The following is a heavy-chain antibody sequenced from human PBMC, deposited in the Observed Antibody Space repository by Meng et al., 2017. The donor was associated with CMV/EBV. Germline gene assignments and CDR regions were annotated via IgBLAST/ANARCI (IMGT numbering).Heavy chain of an antibody. CDR1: GFTFSSYW. Sequence: GGSLRLSCAASGFTFSSYWMSWVRQAPGKGLEWVAFIHFDGISKFYADSVKGRFTISRDNFKNTLYLQMNSLRVEDTAVYYCAKEFRGYCSGGSCYSADYWGQGTLVTVSS. J-gene: IGHJ4*02. D-gene: IGHD2-15*01. CDR3: AKEFRGYCSGGSCYSADY. V-gene: IGHV3-30*02. CDR2: IHFDGISK.